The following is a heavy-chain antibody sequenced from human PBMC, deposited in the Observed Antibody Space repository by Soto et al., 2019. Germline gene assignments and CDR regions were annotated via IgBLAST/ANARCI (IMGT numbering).Heavy chain of an antibody. D-gene: IGHD3-3*01. CDR3: ARVRPTWTLNAFDI. CDR1: GYSISSGYY. V-gene: IGHV4-38-2*01. CDR2: IYHSGST. J-gene: IGHJ3*02. Sequence: SETLSLTCAVSGYSISSGYYWGWIRQPPGKGLEWIGSIYHSGSTYYNPSLKSRVTISVDTSKNQFSLKLSSVTAADTAVYYCARVRPTWTLNAFDIWGQGTMVTVSS.